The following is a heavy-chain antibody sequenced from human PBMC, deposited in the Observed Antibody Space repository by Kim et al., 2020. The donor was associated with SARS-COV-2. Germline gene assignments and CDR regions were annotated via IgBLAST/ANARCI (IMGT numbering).Heavy chain of an antibody. Sequence: PSLKSRVTISVDTSKNQCSLKLSSVTAADTDVYYCATPSGSYASSDAFDIWGQGTMVTVSS. D-gene: IGHD1-26*01. CDR3: ATPSGSYASSDAFDI. V-gene: IGHV4-61*07. J-gene: IGHJ3*02.